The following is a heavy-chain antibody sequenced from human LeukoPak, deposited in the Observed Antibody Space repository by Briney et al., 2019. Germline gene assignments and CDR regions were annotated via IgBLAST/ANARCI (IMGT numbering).Heavy chain of an antibody. V-gene: IGHV3-23*01. CDR1: GFTFSSYA. J-gene: IGHJ4*02. Sequence: GGSLRLSGAASGFTFSSYAMSWVRQAPGKGLEWVSAISGSGGSTYYADSVKGRFTISRDSSKNTLYLQMNSLRAEDTALYYCARDTVGATDYWGQGTLVTVSS. CDR2: ISGSGGST. CDR3: ARDTVGATDY. D-gene: IGHD1-26*01.